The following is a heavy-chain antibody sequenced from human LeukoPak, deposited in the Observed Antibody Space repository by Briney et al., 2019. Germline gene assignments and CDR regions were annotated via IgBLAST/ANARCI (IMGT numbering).Heavy chain of an antibody. CDR2: INRSGTIK. J-gene: IGHJ4*02. Sequence: PGGSLRLSCAASRFTFSSYEMNWVRQAPGKGLEWVSYINRSGTIKKYADSVKGRFTISRDNSKNTLYLQMNSLRAEDTAVYYCAKAVRCSSTSCYHFDYWGQGTLVTVSS. D-gene: IGHD2-2*01. CDR3: AKAVRCSSTSCYHFDY. CDR1: RFTFSSYE. V-gene: IGHV3-48*03.